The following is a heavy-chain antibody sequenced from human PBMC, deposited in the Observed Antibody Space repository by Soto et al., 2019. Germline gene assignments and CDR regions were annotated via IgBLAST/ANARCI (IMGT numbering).Heavy chain of an antibody. V-gene: IGHV3-9*01. J-gene: IGHJ4*02. CDR2: VSWNSGTI. D-gene: IGHD2-21*02. Sequence: SLRLSCADSGFIFDNHAMNWVRQAPGKGLEWVAGVSWNSGTIDYADSVKGRFTISRDNAKNSLYLQMNSLRAEDTAFYYCARDRCSGDRYSFDYWGQGTLVTVSS. CDR3: ARDRCSGDRYSFDY. CDR1: GFIFDNHA.